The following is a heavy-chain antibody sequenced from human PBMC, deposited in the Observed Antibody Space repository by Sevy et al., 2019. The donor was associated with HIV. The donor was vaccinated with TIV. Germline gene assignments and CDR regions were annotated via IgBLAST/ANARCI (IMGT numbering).Heavy chain of an antibody. J-gene: IGHJ3*02. V-gene: IGHV3-11*01. CDR2: ISSSGSTI. CDR3: ARDSIGIAFSLYAFDI. CDR1: GFTFSDYY. D-gene: IGHD2-21*01. Sequence: GESLKISCAASGFTFSDYYMSWIRQAPGKGLEWVSYISSSGSTIYYADSVKGRFTISRDNAKNSLYLQMNSLRVEDTAVYYCARDSIGIAFSLYAFDIWGQGTMVTVSS.